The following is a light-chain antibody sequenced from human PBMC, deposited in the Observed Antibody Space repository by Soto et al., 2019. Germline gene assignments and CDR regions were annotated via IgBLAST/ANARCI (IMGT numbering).Light chain of an antibody. CDR2: GNN. Sequence: QSVLTQPPSVSGAPGQRVTISCTGTSSNIGANDDVHWYQQLPGTAPKLLIYGNNNRPSGVPDRFSGSKSGTSASLAITGLQAEDEADYYCRSYDSSLRGGVFGGGTKLTVL. CDR1: SSNIGANDD. J-gene: IGLJ2*01. CDR3: RSYDSSLRGGV. V-gene: IGLV1-40*01.